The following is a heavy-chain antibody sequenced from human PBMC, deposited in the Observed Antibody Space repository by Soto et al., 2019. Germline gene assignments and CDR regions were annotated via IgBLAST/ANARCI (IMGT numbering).Heavy chain of an antibody. V-gene: IGHV3-23*01. J-gene: IGHJ4*02. Sequence: GGSLRLSCAASGFTFSSYAMSWVRQAPGKGLEWVSAISGSGGSTYYADSVKGRFTISRDNSKNTLYLQMNSLRAEDTAVYYCAKASDYYDSSGYCTVIDYWGQGTLVTVSS. D-gene: IGHD3-22*01. CDR1: GFTFSSYA. CDR3: AKASDYYDSSGYCTVIDY. CDR2: ISGSGGST.